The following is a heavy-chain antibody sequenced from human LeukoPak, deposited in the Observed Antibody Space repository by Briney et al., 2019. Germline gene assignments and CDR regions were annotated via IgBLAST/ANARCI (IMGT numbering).Heavy chain of an antibody. Sequence: PGGSLRLSCAASGFTFTTYWMSWVRQAPGKGLEWVAKQKEDGSEEYYVDSVKGRFTISRDNAKNSLYLQMNSLRAEDTAVYYCATGGAARGYFQHWGQGTLVTVSS. CDR3: ATGGAARGYFQH. CDR1: GFTFTTYW. V-gene: IGHV3-7*05. D-gene: IGHD6-6*01. J-gene: IGHJ1*01. CDR2: QKEDGSEE.